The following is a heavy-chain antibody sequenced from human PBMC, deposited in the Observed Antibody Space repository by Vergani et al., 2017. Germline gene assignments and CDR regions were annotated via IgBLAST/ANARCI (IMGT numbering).Heavy chain of an antibody. CDR3: AKAHSSGWDYFDY. D-gene: IGHD6-19*01. J-gene: IGHJ4*02. Sequence: QVQVVESGGGVVQPGRSLRLSCAASGFTFSSYGMHWVRQAPGKGLEWVAVISYDGGSKHYADSVKGRFTISRDNSRNRLYLQMNSLRAEDTAVYYCAKAHSSGWDYFDYCGQGTLVTVSS. CDR1: GFTFSSYG. CDR2: ISYDGGSK. V-gene: IGHV3-30*13.